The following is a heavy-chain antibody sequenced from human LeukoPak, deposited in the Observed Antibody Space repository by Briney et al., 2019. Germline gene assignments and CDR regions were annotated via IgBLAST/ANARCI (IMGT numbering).Heavy chain of an antibody. J-gene: IGHJ3*02. D-gene: IGHD5-18*01. Sequence: GGSLRLSCAASGFTFSDYYMSWIRQAPRKGLEWVSYISSSGSTIYYADSVKGRFTISRDNAKNSLYLQMNSLRAEDTAVYYCARDAWIQLFDAFDIWGQGTMVTVSS. CDR3: ARDAWIQLFDAFDI. V-gene: IGHV3-11*04. CDR2: ISSSGSTI. CDR1: GFTFSDYY.